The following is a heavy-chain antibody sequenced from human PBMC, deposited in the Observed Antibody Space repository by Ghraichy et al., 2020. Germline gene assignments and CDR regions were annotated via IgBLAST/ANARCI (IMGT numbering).Heavy chain of an antibody. CDR3: ARAQGIAARSIDY. D-gene: IGHD6-6*01. CDR2: INHSGST. CDR1: GGSFSGYY. J-gene: IGHJ4*02. Sequence: SETLSLTCAVYGGSFSGYYWSWIRQPPGKGLEWIGEINHSGSTNYNPSLKSRVTISVDTSKNQFSLKLSSVTAADTAVYYCARAQGIAARSIDYWGQGTLVTVSS. V-gene: IGHV4-34*01.